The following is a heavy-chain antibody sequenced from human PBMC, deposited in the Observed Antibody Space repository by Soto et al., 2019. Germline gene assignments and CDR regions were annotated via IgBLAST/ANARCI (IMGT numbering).Heavy chain of an antibody. V-gene: IGHV3-15*01. J-gene: IGHJ5*02. D-gene: IGHD3-10*01. Sequence: EVQLVESGGGLVKPGGSLRLSCAASGFTFSNAWMSWVRQAPGKGLEWVGRIKSKTDGGTTDYAAPVKGRFTISRDDSKNTLYLQMNSLKTEDTAVYYCTTVPLWFGELFEFDPWGQGTLVTVSS. CDR3: TTVPLWFGELFEFDP. CDR2: IKSKTDGGTT. CDR1: GFTFSNAW.